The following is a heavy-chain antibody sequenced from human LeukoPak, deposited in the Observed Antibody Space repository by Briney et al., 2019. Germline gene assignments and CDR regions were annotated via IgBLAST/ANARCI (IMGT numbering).Heavy chain of an antibody. CDR2: IDWDDDK. V-gene: IGHV2-70*11. Sequence: SGPTPVNPTQTLTLTCTFSGFSLSTNGMCVSWIRQPPGKALEWLARIDWDDDKYYSSSLRTRLTISKDTSKNQVVLTMTNMDPVDTATYYCARISDYGSRSSPYYFDYWGQGTLVTVSS. D-gene: IGHD3-10*01. CDR3: ARISDYGSRSSPYYFDY. CDR1: GFSLSTNGMC. J-gene: IGHJ4*02.